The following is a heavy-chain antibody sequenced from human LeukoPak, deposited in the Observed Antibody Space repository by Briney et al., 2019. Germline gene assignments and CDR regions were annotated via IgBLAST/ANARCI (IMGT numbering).Heavy chain of an antibody. V-gene: IGHV4-59*01. J-gene: IGHJ3*02. CDR1: GGSISSYY. D-gene: IGHD3-9*01. Sequence: IPSETLSLTCTVSGGSISSYYWSWIRQPPGKGLEWIGYIYYSRSTNYNPSLKSRVTISVDTSKNQFSLKLSSVTAADTAVYYCARDRAYDILTGMEDAFDIWGQGTMVTVSS. CDR3: ARDRAYDILTGMEDAFDI. CDR2: IYYSRST.